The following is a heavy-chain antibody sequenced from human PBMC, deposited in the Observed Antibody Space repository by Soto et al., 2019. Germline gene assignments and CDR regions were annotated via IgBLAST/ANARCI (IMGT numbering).Heavy chain of an antibody. CDR1: GFTFSTYA. J-gene: IGHJ4*02. CDR2: VSVDGSLE. D-gene: IGHD3-22*01. V-gene: IGHV3-30-3*01. CDR3: ARRSAGSGYDFDH. Sequence: QVQLVESGGGVVQPGGSLRLSCVASGFTFSTYAIHWVRQAPGKGLEWVALVSVDGSLEYYADSVKGRSTVSRDNSKSTLYFQMNCLRPEDTAFYYCARRSAGSGYDFDHWGQGTLVTVSS.